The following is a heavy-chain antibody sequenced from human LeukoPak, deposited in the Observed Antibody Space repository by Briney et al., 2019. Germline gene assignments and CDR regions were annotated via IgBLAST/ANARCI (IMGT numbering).Heavy chain of an antibody. V-gene: IGHV4-59*01. D-gene: IGHD6-13*01. CDR3: AIPGGEGIAAADDAFDI. CDR1: GGSISSYY. CDR2: IYYSGST. J-gene: IGHJ3*02. Sequence: SETLSLTCTVSGGSISSYYWSWIRQPPGKGLEWIGYIYYSGSTNYNPSLKSRVTISVDTSKNQFSLKLSSVTAADTAVYYCAIPGGEGIAAADDAFDIWGQGTMVTVSS.